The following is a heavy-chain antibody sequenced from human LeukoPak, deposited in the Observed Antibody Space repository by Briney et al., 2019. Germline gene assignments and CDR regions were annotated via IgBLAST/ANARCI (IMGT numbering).Heavy chain of an antibody. V-gene: IGHV3-23*01. D-gene: IGHD3-3*01. CDR2: ISATGDST. J-gene: IGHJ4*01. Sequence: SGGSLRLSCAASKFTCSSFAMSWVRQAPGKGLEWVSGISATGDSTYYTDSVKGRFTISRDNSKNTLYLQMNSLRAEDTAVYYCANGNGQRFLEWLHAVHFDYWGHETQVSVSS. CDR1: KFTCSSFA. CDR3: ANGNGQRFLEWLHAVHFDY.